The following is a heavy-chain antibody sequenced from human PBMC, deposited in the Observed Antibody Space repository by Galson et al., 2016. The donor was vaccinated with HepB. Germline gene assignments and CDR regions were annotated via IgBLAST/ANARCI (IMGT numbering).Heavy chain of an antibody. V-gene: IGHV1-46*01. CDR1: GGTFSSFA. CDR3: AGDHSFADSAWWFDP. Sequence: SVKVSCKASGGTFSSFAIGWVRQAPGQGLEWMGIINPRTGATGYAQNFQGRITLTSDTSANTVYMEMSSLRSEDTAVYYCAGDHSFADSAWWFDPWGQGTLLIVSS. CDR2: INPRTGAT. J-gene: IGHJ5*02. D-gene: IGHD3-3*01.